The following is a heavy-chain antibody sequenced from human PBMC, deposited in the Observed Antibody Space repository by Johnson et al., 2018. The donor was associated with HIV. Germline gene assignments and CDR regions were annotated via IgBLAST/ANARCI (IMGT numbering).Heavy chain of an antibody. D-gene: IGHD6-19*01. Sequence: VQLVESGGGVVRPGGSLRLSCAASGFTFDDYGMSWVRQAPGKGLEWVSGINWDGGSTTYAVSVKGRFTISRDNAKNSLYLQMNSLRAEDTAVYYCARDKFTGRQWLSYDDAFDIWGQGTMVTVSS. J-gene: IGHJ3*02. CDR3: ARDKFTGRQWLSYDDAFDI. V-gene: IGHV3-20*04. CDR1: GFTFDDYG. CDR2: INWDGGST.